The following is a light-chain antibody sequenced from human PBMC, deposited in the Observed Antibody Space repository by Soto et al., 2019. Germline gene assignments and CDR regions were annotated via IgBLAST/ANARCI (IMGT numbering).Light chain of an antibody. CDR1: QGISSY. CDR2: AAS. CDR3: QQYYSYPRT. Sequence: AIRITHSPSSLSASTGDRVTITCRGSQGISSYLAWYQQKPGKAPKLLIYAASTLQSGVPSRFSGSGSGADFTLTISCLQSEDFATYYCQQYYSYPRTLGQGTKVDIK. V-gene: IGKV1-8*01. J-gene: IGKJ1*01.